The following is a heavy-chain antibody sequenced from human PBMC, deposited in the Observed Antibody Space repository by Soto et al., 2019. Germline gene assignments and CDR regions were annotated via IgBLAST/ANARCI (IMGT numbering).Heavy chain of an antibody. CDR2: ISGSGGST. J-gene: IGHJ4*02. CDR3: AKDLEIYSSQAATLDY. V-gene: IGHV3-23*01. D-gene: IGHD2-15*01. CDR1: GFTFSSYA. Sequence: GGSLRLSCAASGFTFSSYAMSWVRQAPGKGLEWVSAISGSGGSTYYADSVKGRFTISRDNSKNTLYLQMNSLRAEDTAVYYCAKDLEIYSSQAATLDYWGQGTLVTVSS.